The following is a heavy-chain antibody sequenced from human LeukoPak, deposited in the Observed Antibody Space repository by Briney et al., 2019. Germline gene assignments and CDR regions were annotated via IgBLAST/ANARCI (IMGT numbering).Heavy chain of an antibody. V-gene: IGHV4-34*01. CDR2: INHSGST. Sequence: SETLSLTCAVYGGSFSGYYWSWIRQPPGKGLEWIGEINHSGSTNYNPSLKSRVTISVDTSKNQFSLKLSSVTAADTAVYYCARRPYGSGSYYILPLDYWGQGTLVTVSS. CDR3: ARRPYGSGSYYILPLDY. CDR1: GGSFSGYY. D-gene: IGHD3-10*01. J-gene: IGHJ4*02.